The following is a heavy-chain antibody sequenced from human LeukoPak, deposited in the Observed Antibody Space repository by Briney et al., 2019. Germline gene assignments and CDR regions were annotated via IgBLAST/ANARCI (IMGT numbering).Heavy chain of an antibody. D-gene: IGHD1-1*01. Sequence: GASVKVSCKAFGYTFTNNWMHWVRQAPGQGPEWMGIINPSGGSTNYAQKFQGRVTMTRDMSMSTDYMELSSLRSEDTAVFYCTTFYYWGQGTLVTVSS. CDR1: GYTFTNNW. V-gene: IGHV1-46*01. CDR3: TTFYY. J-gene: IGHJ4*02. CDR2: INPSGGST.